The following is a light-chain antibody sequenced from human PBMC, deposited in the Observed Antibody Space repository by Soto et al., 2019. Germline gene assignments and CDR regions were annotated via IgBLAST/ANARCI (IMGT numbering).Light chain of an antibody. Sequence: SYVLTQPPSVSVAPGKAARITCGGNNIGSKSVHWYQQKPGQAPLLVIYYDRDRPSGIPERFSGSNSGNTATLTISRVEAGDEADYCCQLWDGGSGHRVFGGGTKLTVL. CDR1: NIGSKS. J-gene: IGLJ2*01. CDR2: YDR. V-gene: IGLV3-21*04. CDR3: QLWDGGSGHRV.